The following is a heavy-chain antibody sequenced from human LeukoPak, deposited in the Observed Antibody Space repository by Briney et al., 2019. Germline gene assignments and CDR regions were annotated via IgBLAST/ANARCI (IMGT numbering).Heavy chain of an antibody. CDR2: ISAYNGNT. CDR3: ARGPYHYDILTGYYDY. J-gene: IGHJ4*02. D-gene: IGHD3-9*01. V-gene: IGHV1-18*01. CDR1: GYTFTSYG. Sequence: ASVKVACKASGYTFTSYGISWVRQAPGQGLEWMGWISAYNGNTNYAQKLQGRVTMTTDTSTSTAYMELRSLRSDDTAVYYCARGPYHYDILTGYYDYWGQGTLVTVSS.